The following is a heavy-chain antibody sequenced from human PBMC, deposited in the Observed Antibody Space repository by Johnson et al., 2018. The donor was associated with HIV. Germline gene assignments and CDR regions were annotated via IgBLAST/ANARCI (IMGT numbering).Heavy chain of an antibody. Sequence: QVQLVESGGGVVQPGRSLRLSCAASGFTFGTFAMHWVRQAPGKGLEWVAFIRYDGSTKYYADSVTGRFTISRDNSENTLYLQMNSLRAEDTAVFFCARDWSWRGSLKGGGAFDIWGQGTLVTVSA. D-gene: IGHD1-26*01. J-gene: IGHJ3*02. CDR3: ARDWSWRGSLKGGGAFDI. V-gene: IGHV3-30*04. CDR1: GFTFGTFA. CDR2: IRYDGSTK.